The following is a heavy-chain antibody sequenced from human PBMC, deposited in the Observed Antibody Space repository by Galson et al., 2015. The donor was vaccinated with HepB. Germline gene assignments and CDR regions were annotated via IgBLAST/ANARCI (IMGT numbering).Heavy chain of an antibody. V-gene: IGHV3-30*14. CDR3: AQLGTGY. Sequence: SLRLSCAASGFSFNYFPMHWVRQAPGKGLDWVAVISYTGTYTNYADSGKGRFTISRDDSKNTLYLQMSSLRAEDTAIYYCAQLGTGYWGQGTLVTVSS. CDR1: GFSFNYFP. CDR2: ISYTGTYT. J-gene: IGHJ4*02. D-gene: IGHD7-27*01.